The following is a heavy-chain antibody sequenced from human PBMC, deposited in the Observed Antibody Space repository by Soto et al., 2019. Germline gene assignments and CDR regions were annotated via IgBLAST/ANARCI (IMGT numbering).Heavy chain of an antibody. CDR1: GYSFTSYW. V-gene: IGHV5-10-1*01. CDR3: ARRAYDSSGYPTFDY. J-gene: IGHJ4*02. CDR2: IDPSDSYT. D-gene: IGHD3-22*01. Sequence: GASLKISCKGSGYSFTSYWISWVRQMPGKGLEWMGRIDPSDSYTNYSPSFQGHVTISADKSISTAYLQWSSLKASDTAMYYCARRAYDSSGYPTFDYWGQGTLVTVSS.